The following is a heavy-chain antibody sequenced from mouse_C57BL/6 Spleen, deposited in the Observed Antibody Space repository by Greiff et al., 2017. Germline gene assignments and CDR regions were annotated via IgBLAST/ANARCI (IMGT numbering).Heavy chain of an antibody. CDR1: GYTFTSYW. V-gene: IGHV1-61*01. CDR3: AREGDGYYYAMDY. Sequence: VQLQQPGAELVRPGSSVKLSCKASGYTFTSYWMDWVKQRPGQGLEWIGNIYPSDSETHYNQKFKDKATLTVDKSSSTAYMQFSSLTSEDTAVYYCAREGDGYYYAMDYWGQGTSVTVSS. CDR2: IYPSDSET. J-gene: IGHJ4*01. D-gene: IGHD2-3*01.